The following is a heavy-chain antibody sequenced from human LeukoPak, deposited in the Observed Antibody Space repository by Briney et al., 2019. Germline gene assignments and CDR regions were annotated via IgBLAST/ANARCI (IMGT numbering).Heavy chain of an antibody. Sequence: SVKVSCKASGGTFSSYAISWVRQAPGQGHEWMGGSIPIFGTANYAQKFQGRVTITTDESTSTAYMELSSLRSEDKAVYYCARSSIAARAGTSFDYWGQGTLVTVSS. CDR3: ARSSIAARAGTSFDY. D-gene: IGHD6-6*01. CDR1: GGTFSSYA. CDR2: SIPIFGTA. J-gene: IGHJ4*02. V-gene: IGHV1-69*05.